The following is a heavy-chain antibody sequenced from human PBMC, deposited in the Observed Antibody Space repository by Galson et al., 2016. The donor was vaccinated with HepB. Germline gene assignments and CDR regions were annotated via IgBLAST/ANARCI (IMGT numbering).Heavy chain of an antibody. D-gene: IGHD3/OR15-3a*01. V-gene: IGHV4-4*07. CDR2: ISPTSST. J-gene: IGHJ6*03. Sequence: SETLSLTCTVSGGAISRYSWAWIRQPAGKGLEWIGRISPTSSTNYNPSLQSRITMSIDTSKDHFTLNLRSVTAADTAVYYVAGDRGSYPDFGDDYYMDVWGKGTTVTVSS. CDR3: AGDRGSYPDFGDDYYMDV. CDR1: GGAISRYS.